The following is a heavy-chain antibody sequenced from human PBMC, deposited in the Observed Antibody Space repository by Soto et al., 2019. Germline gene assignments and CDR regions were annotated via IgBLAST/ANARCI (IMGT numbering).Heavy chain of an antibody. Sequence: SVKVSCKASGGTFSSYAISWVRQAPGQGLEWMGGIIPIFGTANYAQKFQGRVTITADESTSTAYMELSSLRSEDTAVYYCARSVMAPGVNMIVVSEQALDFWGQGTMVTVSS. V-gene: IGHV1-69*13. CDR1: GGTFSSYA. J-gene: IGHJ3*01. D-gene: IGHD3-22*01. CDR3: ARSVMAPGVNMIVVSEQALDF. CDR2: IIPIFGTA.